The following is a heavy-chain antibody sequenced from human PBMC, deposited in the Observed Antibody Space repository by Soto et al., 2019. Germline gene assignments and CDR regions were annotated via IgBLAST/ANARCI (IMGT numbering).Heavy chain of an antibody. CDR2: IYYSGST. V-gene: IGHV4-59*12. Sequence: PSETLSLTCTVSGGSISSYYWSWIQQPPGKGLEWIGYIYYSGSTNYNPSLKSRVTISVDTSKNQFSLCLQMNSLRAEDTAVYYCGTDFPFGSRGVIDIWGQGTMVTVSS. D-gene: IGHD2-15*01. CDR3: GTDFPFGSRGVIDI. CDR1: GGSISSYY. J-gene: IGHJ3*02.